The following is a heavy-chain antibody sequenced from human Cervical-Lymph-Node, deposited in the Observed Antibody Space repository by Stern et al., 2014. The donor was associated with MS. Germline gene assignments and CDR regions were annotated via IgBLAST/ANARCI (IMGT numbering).Heavy chain of an antibody. CDR2: ISASNGQT. Sequence: QVQLVQSGAEVKKPGASVKVSCKASGYNFSSYGISWVRQAPGQGPEWMGWISASNGQTNYAQKFQGRVSVTTDTSTSTAYMELKSLRSDDTAVYYCARKVGDFGDYYYYGMDVWGQGTTVTVSS. CDR3: ARKVGDFGDYYYYGMDV. CDR1: GYNFSSYG. J-gene: IGHJ6*02. D-gene: IGHD3-10*01. V-gene: IGHV1-18*01.